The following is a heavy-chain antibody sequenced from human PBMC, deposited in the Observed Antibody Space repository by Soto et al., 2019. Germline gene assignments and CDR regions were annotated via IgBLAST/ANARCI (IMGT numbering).Heavy chain of an antibody. CDR3: ARDKSSAVAGLFDY. J-gene: IGHJ4*02. Sequence: VQLVESGGGVVQPGRSLRLSCAASGFTFSSYGMHWVRQAPGKGLEWVAVIWYDGSNKYYADSVKGRFTISRDNSKNTLYLQMNSLRAEDTAVYYCARDKSSAVAGLFDYWGQGTLVTVSS. CDR2: IWYDGSNK. CDR1: GFTFSSYG. D-gene: IGHD6-19*01. V-gene: IGHV3-33*01.